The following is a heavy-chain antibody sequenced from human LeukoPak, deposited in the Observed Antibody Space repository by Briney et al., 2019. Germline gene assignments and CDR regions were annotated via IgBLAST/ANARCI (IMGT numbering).Heavy chain of an antibody. V-gene: IGHV4-34*01. D-gene: IGHD5-18*01. CDR1: GGSFSGYY. CDR2: INHSGST. Sequence: SETLSLTCAVHGGSFSGYYWSWIRQPPGKGLEWIGEINHSGSTNYNPSLKSRVTISVDTSKNQFSLKPSSVTAADTAVYYCARLTMVTDWGQGTLVTVSS. CDR3: ARLTMVTD. J-gene: IGHJ4*02.